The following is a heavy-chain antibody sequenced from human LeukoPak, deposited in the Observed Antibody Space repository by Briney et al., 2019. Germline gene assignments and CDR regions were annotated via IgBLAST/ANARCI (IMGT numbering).Heavy chain of an antibody. V-gene: IGHV1-18*01. J-gene: IGHJ4*02. CDR1: GYTFTTYG. CDR3: ARRELDY. Sequence: ASVKVSCKPSGYTFTTYGISWVRQAPGQGLEWMGWSSTYNINTQYAQKFQGRVTLTTDTSTSTAYMELKSLRSDDTAVYYCARRELDYWGQGALVTVSS. CDR2: SSTYNINT. D-gene: IGHD1-26*01.